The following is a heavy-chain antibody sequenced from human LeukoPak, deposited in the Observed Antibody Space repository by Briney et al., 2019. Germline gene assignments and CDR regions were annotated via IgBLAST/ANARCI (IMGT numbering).Heavy chain of an antibody. Sequence: SETLSLTCAVYGGSFSGYYWSWIRQPPGKGLEWIGEINHSGSTNYNPSLKSRVTISVDTSKNQFSLKLSSVTAADTAVYYCGGGGSENQLPIDYGGGEPLVTVPS. CDR1: GGSFSGYY. CDR2: INHSGST. D-gene: IGHD2-2*01. J-gene: IGHJ4*02. CDR3: GGGGSENQLPIDY. V-gene: IGHV4-34*01.